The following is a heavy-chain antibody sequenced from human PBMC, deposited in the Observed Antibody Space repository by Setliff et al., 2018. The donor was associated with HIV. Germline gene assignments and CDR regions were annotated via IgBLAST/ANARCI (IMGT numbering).Heavy chain of an antibody. V-gene: IGHV3-48*01. CDR2: ISSSSSTI. Sequence: GGSLRLSCAASGFSFSSYSMNWVRQAPGKGLEWVSYISSSSSTIYYADSVKGRFTISRDNAKNSLYLQMNSLRAEDTAVYYCARGVITICHNWFDLWGQGTLVTVSS. J-gene: IGHJ5*02. D-gene: IGHD3-3*01. CDR3: ARGVITICHNWFDL. CDR1: GFSFSSYS.